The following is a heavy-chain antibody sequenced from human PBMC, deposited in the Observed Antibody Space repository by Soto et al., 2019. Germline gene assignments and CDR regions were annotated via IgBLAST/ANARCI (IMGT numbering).Heavy chain of an antibody. J-gene: IGHJ4*02. CDR1: GFTFSSYS. D-gene: IGHD3-3*01. V-gene: IGHV3-21*01. CDR3: ARDLLLENGY. CDR2: ISSSSSYI. Sequence: GGSLRLSCAASGFTFSSYSMNWVRQAPGKGLEWVSSISSSSSYIYYADSVKGRFTISRDNAKNSLYLQMNSLRAEDTAVYYCARDLLLENGYWGQGTLDTVSS.